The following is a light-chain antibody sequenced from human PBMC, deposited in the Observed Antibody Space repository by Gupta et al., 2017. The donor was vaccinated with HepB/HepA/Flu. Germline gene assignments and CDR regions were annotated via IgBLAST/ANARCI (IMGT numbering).Light chain of an antibody. J-gene: IGLJ2*01. V-gene: IGLV3-21*02. CDR3: QVWDSSSDHVV. CDR1: DIGSKS. Sequence: SYVLTQTPSVSLAPGRTATIACGGKDIGSKSVHWYQQKPGQAPVLVAYDDSDRPSGIPERFSGSNSGNTATLTISRLEAGDEADYYCQVWDSSSDHVVFGGGTKLTVL. CDR2: DDS.